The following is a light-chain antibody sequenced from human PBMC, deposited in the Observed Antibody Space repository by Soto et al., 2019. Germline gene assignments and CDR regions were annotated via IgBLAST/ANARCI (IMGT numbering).Light chain of an antibody. CDR3: QKCNSDPFT. CDR1: QGIYSY. V-gene: IGKV1-27*01. J-gene: IGKJ3*01. CDR2: AAS. Sequence: DTQMTQSPSSLSASVGDRVTITCRASQGIYSYLAWYQQKPGKVPKILIYAASSLVSGVPSRFSGSGSGTDFTLTISSLQPEDVATYYCQKCNSDPFTFGPGTKVDIK.